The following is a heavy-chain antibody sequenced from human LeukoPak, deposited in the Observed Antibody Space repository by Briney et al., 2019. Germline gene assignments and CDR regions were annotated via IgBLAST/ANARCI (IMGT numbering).Heavy chain of an antibody. J-gene: IGHJ4*02. D-gene: IGHD1-26*01. CDR3: ARGEKWELPYFDY. Sequence: GGSLRLSCAASGFTVSSNYMSWVRQAPGKGLEWVSVIYSGGSTYYADSVKGRFTISRDNSKNTLYLQMNSLRAEDTAVHYCARGEKWELPYFDYWGQGTLVTVSS. CDR1: GFTVSSNY. V-gene: IGHV3-53*01. CDR2: IYSGGST.